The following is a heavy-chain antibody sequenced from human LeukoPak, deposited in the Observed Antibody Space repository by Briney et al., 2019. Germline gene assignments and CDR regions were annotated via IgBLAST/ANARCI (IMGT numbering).Heavy chain of an antibody. CDR3: VKDLRGGGYYTSFDY. V-gene: IGHV3-64D*09. J-gene: IGHJ4*02. CDR2: INTNGDDT. Sequence: GGSLRLPCTASEFTFSTYAMYWVRQAPGKGLEHVSTINTNGDDTYYADSVKGRFTISRDNSKRTLYLQMSSLRAEDTAVYYCVKDLRGGGYYTSFDYWGQGTLVTVSS. CDR1: EFTFSTYA. D-gene: IGHD3-10*01.